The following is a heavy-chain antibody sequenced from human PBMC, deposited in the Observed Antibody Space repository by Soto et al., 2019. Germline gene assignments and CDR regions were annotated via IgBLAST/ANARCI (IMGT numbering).Heavy chain of an antibody. Sequence: VQLIQSEAEVKKPGSSVRVSCTASGGIFGSHGFSWVRQAPGQRLEWVGGFIPIFRTLTYTEKFQARVRIAADESTNTVYLDLSSLTSEDTAVYYCVRDRRIYYSDPHDEFVASDYEVWGQGTMVSVSS. CDR3: VRDRRIYYSDPHDEFVASDYEV. CDR2: FIPIFRTL. CDR1: GGIFGSHG. V-gene: IGHV1-69*01. D-gene: IGHD3-22*01. J-gene: IGHJ3*01.